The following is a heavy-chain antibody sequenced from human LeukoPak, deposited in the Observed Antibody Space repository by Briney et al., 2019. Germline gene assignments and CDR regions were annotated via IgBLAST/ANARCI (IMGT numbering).Heavy chain of an antibody. Sequence: GESLKISCKGSGYSFTSYWIGWVRQMPGKGLEWMGIIYPGDSDTRYSPSFQGQVTISADKSISTAYLQWSSLKASDTAMYYCARTYYDFWSGYSEISLGFDPWGQGTLVTVSS. CDR3: ARTYYDFWSGYSEISLGFDP. CDR1: GYSFTSYW. CDR2: IYPGDSDT. D-gene: IGHD3-3*01. J-gene: IGHJ5*02. V-gene: IGHV5-51*01.